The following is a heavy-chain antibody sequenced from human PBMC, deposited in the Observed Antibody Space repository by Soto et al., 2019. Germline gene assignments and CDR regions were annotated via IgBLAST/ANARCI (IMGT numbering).Heavy chain of an antibody. CDR3: ASSIN. CDR1: GFPFSSYG. V-gene: IGHV3-33*03. CDR2: IWYDGSNK. J-gene: IGHJ4*02. Sequence: GGSLRLSCAASGFPFSSYGMHWVRQAPGKGLDWVGVIWYDGSNKDYAESVKGRFTISRDNSKNILYLQMNSLRADDTAVYYCASSINWGQGTLVTVSS.